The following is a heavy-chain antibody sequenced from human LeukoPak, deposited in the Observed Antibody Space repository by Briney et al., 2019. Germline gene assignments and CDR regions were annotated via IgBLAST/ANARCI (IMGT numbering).Heavy chain of an antibody. CDR2: ISGSGGST. Sequence: GGSLRLSCAASGFTFSSYAMSWVRLAPGKVLEWVSGISGSGGSTYYADSVKGRFTISRDNSKNTLYLQMNSLRAEDTAVYYCAKDWDSRSSRATDAFDIWGQGTMVTVSS. D-gene: IGHD6-6*01. CDR3: AKDWDSRSSRATDAFDI. V-gene: IGHV3-23*01. CDR1: GFTFSSYA. J-gene: IGHJ3*02.